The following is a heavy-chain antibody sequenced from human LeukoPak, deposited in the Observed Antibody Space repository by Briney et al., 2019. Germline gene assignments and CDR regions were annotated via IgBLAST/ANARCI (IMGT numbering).Heavy chain of an antibody. J-gene: IGHJ3*02. CDR2: MYPGDSDT. Sequence: GESLKISCKGSGYSFTNHWIGWVRQMPGKGLEWMGIMYPGDSDTRYSPSFQGQVTISADKSISTAYLQWSSLKASDTAMYYCARPPMIVVEGPHDAFDIWGQGTMVTVSS. CDR1: GYSFTNHW. D-gene: IGHD3-22*01. V-gene: IGHV5-51*01. CDR3: ARPPMIVVEGPHDAFDI.